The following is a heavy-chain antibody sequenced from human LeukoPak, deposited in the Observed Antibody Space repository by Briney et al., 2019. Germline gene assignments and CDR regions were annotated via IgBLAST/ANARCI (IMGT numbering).Heavy chain of an antibody. V-gene: IGHV3-30*18. D-gene: IGHD6-19*01. CDR3: AKEGFSSWLTHIARYFDL. CDR1: GFTFSSYG. Sequence: PGGSLRLSCAASGFTFSSYGMHWVRQAPGKGLEWVAVISYDGSNKYYADSVKGRFTISRDNSKNTLYLQMNSLRAEDTAVYYCAKEGFSSWLTHIARYFDLWGRGTLVTVSS. J-gene: IGHJ2*01. CDR2: ISYDGSNK.